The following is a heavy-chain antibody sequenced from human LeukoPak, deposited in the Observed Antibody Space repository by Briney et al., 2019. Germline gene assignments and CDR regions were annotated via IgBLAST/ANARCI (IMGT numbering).Heavy chain of an antibody. CDR1: GYTFTGYY. D-gene: IGHD6-13*01. Sequence: ASVKVSCKASGYTFTGYYMHWVRQAPGQGLEWMGWINPNSGGTNYAQKFQGRVTMTRDTSISTAYMELSRLRSDDTAVYYCARERVAAAGEDAFDIWGQGTMVTVSS. CDR3: ARERVAAAGEDAFDI. V-gene: IGHV1-2*02. CDR2: INPNSGGT. J-gene: IGHJ3*02.